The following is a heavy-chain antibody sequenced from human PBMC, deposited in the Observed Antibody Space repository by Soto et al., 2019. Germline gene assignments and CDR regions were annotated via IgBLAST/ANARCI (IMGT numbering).Heavy chain of an antibody. V-gene: IGHV1-18*04. D-gene: IGHD3-10*02. CDR1: GYTFTNYD. CDR2: ITPYNGNT. CDR3: ARVVPGAVPWFDS. J-gene: IGHJ5*01. Sequence: ASVKVSCKTSGYTFTNYDVTWVRQAPGRGLEWMGWITPYNGNTHYAPHLQGRITLATDTSTNTAYLDLTNLTSDDTAMYYCARVVPGAVPWFDSWG.